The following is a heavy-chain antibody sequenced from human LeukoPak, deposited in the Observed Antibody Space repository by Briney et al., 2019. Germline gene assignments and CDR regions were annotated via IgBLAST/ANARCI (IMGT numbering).Heavy chain of an antibody. J-gene: IGHJ6*02. CDR2: ISYSGTT. Sequence: SETLSLTCTVSGGSISSNNYYWAWIRQSPGKGLEWIGSISYSGTTYYNPSLKSRVTMSVDTSENQFSLKLSSVSAADTALYYCARRCVTNVCYLGGVDVWGQGTTVTVSS. V-gene: IGHV4-39*01. D-gene: IGHD2-8*01. CDR3: ARRCVTNVCYLGGVDV. CDR1: GGSISSNNYY.